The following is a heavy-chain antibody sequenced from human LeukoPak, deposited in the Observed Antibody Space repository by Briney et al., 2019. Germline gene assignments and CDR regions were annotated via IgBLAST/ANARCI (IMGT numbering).Heavy chain of an antibody. D-gene: IGHD5-24*01. CDR3: AKDNGGFRDGYNYGYFQH. J-gene: IGHJ1*01. V-gene: IGHV3-43D*03. CDR2: ISWDGGST. Sequence: GGSLRLSCAASGFTFDDYAMHWVRQAPGKGVEWFSLISWDGGSTYYADSVKGRFTISRDNSKNSLYLQMNSLRAEDTALYYCAKDNGGFRDGYNYGYFQHWGQGTLVTVSS. CDR1: GFTFDDYA.